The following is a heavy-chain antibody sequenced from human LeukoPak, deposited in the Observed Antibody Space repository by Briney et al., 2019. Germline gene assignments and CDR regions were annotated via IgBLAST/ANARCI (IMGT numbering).Heavy chain of an antibody. D-gene: IGHD2-8*01. V-gene: IGHV1-18*01. Sequence: ASVKVSRKASGYTFTSYGISLVRQAPGQGLEWMGWISVYNGNRNYAQKLQGRVTMTTDTSTSTAYMELRSLRSDDTAVYYCARVPYCTNGVCHPRRYYYYMDVWGKGTTVTVSS. CDR2: ISVYNGNR. J-gene: IGHJ6*03. CDR3: ARVPYCTNGVCHPRRYYYYMDV. CDR1: GYTFTSYG.